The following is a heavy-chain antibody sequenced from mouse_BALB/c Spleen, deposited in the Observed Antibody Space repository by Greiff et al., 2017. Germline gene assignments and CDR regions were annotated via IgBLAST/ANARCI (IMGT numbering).Heavy chain of an antibody. J-gene: IGHJ4*01. CDR2: IYPGDGDT. CDR3: ARDYDYKQYAMDY. CDR1: GYAFSSSW. D-gene: IGHD2-4*01. Sequence: QVQLKESGPELVKPGASVKISCKASGYAFSSSWMNWVKQRPGQGLEWIGRIYPGDGDTNYNGKFKGKATLTADKSSSTAYMQLSSLTSVDSAVYFCARDYDYKQYAMDYWGQGTSVTVSS. V-gene: IGHV1-82*01.